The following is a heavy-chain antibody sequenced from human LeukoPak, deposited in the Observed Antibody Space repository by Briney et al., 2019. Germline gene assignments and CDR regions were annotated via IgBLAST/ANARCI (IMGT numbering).Heavy chain of an antibody. V-gene: IGHV4-34*01. D-gene: IGHD3-3*01. CDR2: GSESGGT. J-gene: IGHJ5*02. CDR3: AKNGQSGFSFDP. CDR1: SGSLNGHY. Sequence: SETLSLTCAVYSGSLNGHYWSWIRQPPGKGLEWIGEGSESGGTKFNPSLKSRVTISADTSKNQFSLKVKSVTAADTAVYYCAKNGQSGFSFDPWGQGTLVTVSS.